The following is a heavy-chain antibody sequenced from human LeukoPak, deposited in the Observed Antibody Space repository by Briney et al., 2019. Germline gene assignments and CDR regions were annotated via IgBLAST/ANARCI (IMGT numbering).Heavy chain of an antibody. J-gene: IGHJ4*02. CDR1: GFNFRASW. D-gene: IGHD3-10*01. CDR2: MNQDGSAK. CDR3: ARDPDHGAIDF. V-gene: IGHV3-7*01. Sequence: GGSLRLSCAASGFNFRASWMNWVRQAPGKGLEWVADMNQDGSAKFYVDSVKGRFTVFRDNTDNLVYPQMSSLRADDTAIYYCARDPDHGAIDFWGQGTLVTVSS.